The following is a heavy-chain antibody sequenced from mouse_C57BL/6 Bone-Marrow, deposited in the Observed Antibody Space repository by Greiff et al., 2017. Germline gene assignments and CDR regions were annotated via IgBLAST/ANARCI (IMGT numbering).Heavy chain of an antibody. CDR1: GYTFTDYY. D-gene: IGHD1-1*01. CDR3: AGGDYGRDRAWFAVGD. Sequence: EVQLQQSGPELVKPGASVKISCKASGYTFTDYYMNWVKQSPGKSLEWIGDINPNNGGTSYNQKFKGKATLTVDKSSSTAYMELRSLTSEDSAVYYYAGGDYGRDRAWFAVGDWGTGITVT. J-gene: IGHJ1*03. CDR2: INPNNGGT. V-gene: IGHV1-26*01.